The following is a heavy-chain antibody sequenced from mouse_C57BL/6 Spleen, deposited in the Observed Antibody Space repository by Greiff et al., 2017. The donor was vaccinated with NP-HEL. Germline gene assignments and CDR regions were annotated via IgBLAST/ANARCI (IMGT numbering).Heavy chain of an antibody. CDR3: TRGGKIVYYGRVDY. CDR1: GYTFTDYE. D-gene: IGHD1-1*01. Sequence: QVQLQQSGAELVRPGASVTLSCKASGYTFTDYEMHWVQQTPVHGLEWIGVIDPETGGTSYNQKFKGQAILTADTSSSTAFMELRSLTSEDSAGYYCTRGGKIVYYGRVDYWGQGTTLTVSS. V-gene: IGHV1-15*01. J-gene: IGHJ2*01. CDR2: IDPETGGT.